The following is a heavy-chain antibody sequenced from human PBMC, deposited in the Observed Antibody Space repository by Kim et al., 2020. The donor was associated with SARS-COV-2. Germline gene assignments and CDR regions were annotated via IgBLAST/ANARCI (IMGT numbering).Heavy chain of an antibody. CDR2: IYYSGST. CDR1: GGSISSYY. D-gene: IGHD2-15*01. J-gene: IGHJ5*02. V-gene: IGHV4-59*01. CDR3: ARVGDIADFPRFDP. Sequence: SETLSLTCTVSGGSISSYYWSWIRQPPGKGLEWIGYIYYSGSTNYNPSLKSRVTISVDTSKNQFSLKLSSVTAADTAVYYCARVGDIADFPRFDPWGQGTLVTVSS.